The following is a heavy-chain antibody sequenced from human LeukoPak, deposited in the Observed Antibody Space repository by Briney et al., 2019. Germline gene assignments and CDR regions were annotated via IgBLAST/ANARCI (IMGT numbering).Heavy chain of an antibody. V-gene: IGHV3-15*01. J-gene: IGHJ4*02. CDR3: TTEGTVRGAYLDY. CDR1: GFIFSNAW. CDR2: IKRKTDGGTT. D-gene: IGHD3-10*01. Sequence: GGSLRLSCVASGFIFSNAWMSWVRQAPGKGLEWVGRIKRKTDGGTTDYAAPVKGRFSISRDDSKKTLHLQMNSLKIEDTAVYYCTTEGTVRGAYLDYWGQGTLVTVSS.